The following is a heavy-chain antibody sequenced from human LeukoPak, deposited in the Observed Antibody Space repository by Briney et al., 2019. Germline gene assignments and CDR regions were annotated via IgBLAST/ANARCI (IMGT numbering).Heavy chain of an antibody. V-gene: IGHV1-69*01. CDR3: ASSGLGPGFDY. J-gene: IGHJ4*02. D-gene: IGHD5-12*01. CDR2: MIPIFGTA. Sequence: SVKVSCKASGGTFSIYAISWGRHAPGQGLEWMGGMIPIFGTANYAQKFQGRVTITADESTSTAYMELSSLRSEDTAVYYCASSGLGPGFDYWGQGTLVTVSS. CDR1: GGTFSIYA.